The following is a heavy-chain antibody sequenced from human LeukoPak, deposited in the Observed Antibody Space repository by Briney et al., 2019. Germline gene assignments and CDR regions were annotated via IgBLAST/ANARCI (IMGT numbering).Heavy chain of an antibody. CDR1: GGSITGFY. V-gene: IGHV4-59*08. Sequence: PSVTLSLTCTVSGGSITGFYWNWIRQPPGTELEWIGYIYHSGSTNYNPSLKSRVTISVDTSKNQFSLRLSSVTAADTAVYYCTRGNYALDAFDIWGQGTMVTVSS. CDR3: TRGNYALDAFDI. J-gene: IGHJ3*02. D-gene: IGHD1-7*01. CDR2: IYHSGST.